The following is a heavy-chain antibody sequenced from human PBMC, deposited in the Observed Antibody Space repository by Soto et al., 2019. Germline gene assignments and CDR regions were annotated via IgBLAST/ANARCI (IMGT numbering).Heavy chain of an antibody. CDR3: ARDEGAIIVVASRSFDY. J-gene: IGHJ4*02. CDR1: GYTFTSYG. V-gene: IGHV1-18*01. Sequence: ASVKVSCKASGYTFTSYGISWVRQAPGQGLEWMGWTSAYNGNTNYAQKLQGRVTMTTDTSTSTAYMELRSLRSDDTAVYYCARDEGAIIVVASRSFDYWGQGTQVTSPQ. CDR2: TSAYNGNT. D-gene: IGHD3-22*01.